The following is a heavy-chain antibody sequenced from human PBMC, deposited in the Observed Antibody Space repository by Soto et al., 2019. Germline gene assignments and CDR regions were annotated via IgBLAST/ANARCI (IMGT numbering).Heavy chain of an antibody. J-gene: IGHJ6*02. Sequence: QVQLVESGGGVVQPGRSLRLSCAASGFTFSSYGIHWVRQAPGKGLEWVAVISYDGSNKYYADSVKGRFTISRDNSKNTLYLQMNSLRAEDTAVYYCAKELAYCGGDCYSPPYYYYGMDVWGQGTTVTVSS. CDR2: ISYDGSNK. CDR3: AKELAYCGGDCYSPPYYYYGMDV. D-gene: IGHD2-21*02. CDR1: GFTFSSYG. V-gene: IGHV3-30*18.